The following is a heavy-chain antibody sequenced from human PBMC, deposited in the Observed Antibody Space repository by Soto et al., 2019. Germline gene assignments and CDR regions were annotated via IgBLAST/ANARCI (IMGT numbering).Heavy chain of an antibody. V-gene: IGHV1-46*01. J-gene: IGHJ5*02. D-gene: IGHD1-26*01. CDR3: APSSGGNFGIIIEGTNWCGP. CDR2: INPHGGST. Sequence: GXSVKGSCRGPRDTFTSYYINWGRQSPVQGLEWMGVINPHGGSTAYAQKFKGRVTLTRDTSASTVYMEVSSLTSEDTAMYYCAPSSGGNFGIIIEGTNWCGPWGKGTRVTVDS. CDR1: RDTFTSYY.